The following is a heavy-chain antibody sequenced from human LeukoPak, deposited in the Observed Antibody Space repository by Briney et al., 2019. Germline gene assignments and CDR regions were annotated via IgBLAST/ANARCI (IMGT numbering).Heavy chain of an antibody. D-gene: IGHD5-12*01. CDR3: ARDHRYAFDN. CDR1: GFNFIDYS. Sequence: GGSLRLSWAASGFNFIDYSMNWVRQAPGKGLEWISYIGISSGNTKYADSVKGRFTISRDKARNSLYLQMNSLRVEDTAVYYCARDHRYAFDNWGHGTLVTVSS. J-gene: IGHJ4*01. V-gene: IGHV3-48*01. CDR2: IGISSGNT.